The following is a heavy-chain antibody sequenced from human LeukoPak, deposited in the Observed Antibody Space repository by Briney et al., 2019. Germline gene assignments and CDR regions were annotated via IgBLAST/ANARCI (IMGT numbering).Heavy chain of an antibody. CDR2: ISYDGSNK. CDR1: GFAFSSYG. CDR3: AKDSKYYDSSGNYYYYGMDV. Sequence: LGGSLRLSCAASGFAFSSYGMHWVRQAPGKGLEWVAVISYDGSNKYYADSVKGRFTISRDNSKNTLYLQMNSLRAEDTAVYYCAKDSKYYDSSGNYYYYGMDVWGQGTTVTVSS. D-gene: IGHD3-22*01. J-gene: IGHJ6*02. V-gene: IGHV3-30*18.